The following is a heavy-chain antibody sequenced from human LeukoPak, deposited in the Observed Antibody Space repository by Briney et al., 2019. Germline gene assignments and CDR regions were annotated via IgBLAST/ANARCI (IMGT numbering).Heavy chain of an antibody. CDR3: ARVAVFWSGYYFDY. CDR2: IYYSGST. CDR1: GGSISSYY. V-gene: IGHV4-59*01. D-gene: IGHD3-3*01. Sequence: PSETLSLTCTVSGGSISSYYWSWIRQPPGKGLEWIGYIYYSGSTNYNPSLKSRVTISVDTSKNQFSLKLSSVTAADTAVYYCARVAVFWSGYYFDYWGQGTLVTVSS. J-gene: IGHJ4*02.